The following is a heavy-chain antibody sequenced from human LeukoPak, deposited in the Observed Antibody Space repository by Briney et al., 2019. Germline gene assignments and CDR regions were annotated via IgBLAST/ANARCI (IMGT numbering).Heavy chain of an antibody. V-gene: IGHV3-30*04. J-gene: IGHJ6*02. Sequence: GRPLRLSCAASGFTFSSYAMHWVRQAPGKGLEWVAVISYDGSNKYYADSVKGRFTISRDNSKNTLYLQMNSLRAEDTAVYYCAREYNYYYGMDVWGQGTTVTVSS. CDR2: ISYDGSNK. CDR3: AREYNYYYGMDV. CDR1: GFTFSSYA. D-gene: IGHD5-12*01.